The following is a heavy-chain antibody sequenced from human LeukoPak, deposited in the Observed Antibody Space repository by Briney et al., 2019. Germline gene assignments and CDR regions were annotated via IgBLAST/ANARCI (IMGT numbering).Heavy chain of an antibody. Sequence: PGGSLRLSCAASGFTVSNNYMSWVRQAPEKGLEWVSNIYRGGTTHYADSVKGRFTISSDNSKNTLYLQMNSLRAEDTAVYYCAKGYCTTTTCYNWFDPWGQGTLVTVSS. CDR3: AKGYCTTTTCYNWFDP. D-gene: IGHD2-2*01. J-gene: IGHJ5*02. CDR1: GFTVSNNY. V-gene: IGHV3-66*01. CDR2: IYRGGTT.